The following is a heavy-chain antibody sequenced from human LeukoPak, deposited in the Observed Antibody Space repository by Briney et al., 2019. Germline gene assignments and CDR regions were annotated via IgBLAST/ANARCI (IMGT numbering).Heavy chain of an antibody. CDR1: GFIFNNYA. D-gene: IGHD6-13*01. V-gene: IGHV3-30-3*01. CDR2: ISSDGSTE. CDR3: AGDVPSEGTVGTLDS. J-gene: IGHJ4*02. Sequence: GGSLRLSCAASGFIFNNYAMHWVRQAPGKGLEWVAVISSDGSTEYYADSVKGRFTISRDNSRNTLYMQMNSLRAEDTAVYYCAGDVPSEGTVGTLDSWGQGTLVTVSS.